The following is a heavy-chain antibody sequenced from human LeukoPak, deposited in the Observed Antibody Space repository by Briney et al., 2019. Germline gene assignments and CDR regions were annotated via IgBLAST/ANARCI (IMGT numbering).Heavy chain of an antibody. CDR1: GYTFTSYD. V-gene: IGHV1-8*01. J-gene: IGHJ5*02. CDR3: ARGRRIFGVVIQNWFDP. D-gene: IGHD3-3*02. CDR2: MNPNSGNT. Sequence: ASVKVSCKASGYTFTSYDIKWVRQATGQGLEWMGWMNPNSGNTGYAQKFQGRVTMTRNTSISTAYMGLSSLRSEDTAVYYCARGRRIFGVVIQNWFDPWGQGTLVTVSS.